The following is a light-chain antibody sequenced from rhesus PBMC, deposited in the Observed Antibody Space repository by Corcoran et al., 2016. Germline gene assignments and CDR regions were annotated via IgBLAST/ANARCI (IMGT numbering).Light chain of an antibody. Sequence: QVILTQSPATLSLSPGERATLSCRASQSVSYYLAWYQQKPEQAPRLLISGASNRATGIPDRFSGSGYGTDFTLAISSLEPEDVGGYHCDQHGGGYSFGQGTEVEIK. J-gene: IGKJ2*01. CDR1: QSVSYY. CDR2: GAS. V-gene: IGKV3-10*01. CDR3: DQHGGGYS.